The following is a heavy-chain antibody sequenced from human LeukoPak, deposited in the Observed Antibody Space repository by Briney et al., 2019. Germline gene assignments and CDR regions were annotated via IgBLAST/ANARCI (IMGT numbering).Heavy chain of an antibody. J-gene: IGHJ4*02. CDR3: ARTARSVLFDY. D-gene: IGHD2-21*02. V-gene: IGHV4-59*08. Sequence: PSETLSLTCTVSGGSMNNYYWSWIRQPPGKGLEWIGYIYYSGSTNYNPSLKSRVTISVDTSKNQFSLKLSSVTAADTAVYYCARTARSVLFDYWGQGTLVTVSS. CDR1: GGSMNNYY. CDR2: IYYSGST.